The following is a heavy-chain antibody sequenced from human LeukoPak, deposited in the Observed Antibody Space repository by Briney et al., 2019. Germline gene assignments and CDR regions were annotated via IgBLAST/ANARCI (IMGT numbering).Heavy chain of an antibody. CDR3: ARDGHRRYYYDSSAYRFDY. CDR1: GYTFTSYG. Sequence: ASVNVSCKASGYTFTSYGISWVRQAPGQGLEWMGWISTYNGNANYAQKFQGRVTMTTDTSTSTAYMELRSLRSDDTAVYYCARDGHRRYYYDSSAYRFDYWGQGTLVTASS. V-gene: IGHV1-18*01. D-gene: IGHD3-22*01. J-gene: IGHJ4*02. CDR2: ISTYNGNA.